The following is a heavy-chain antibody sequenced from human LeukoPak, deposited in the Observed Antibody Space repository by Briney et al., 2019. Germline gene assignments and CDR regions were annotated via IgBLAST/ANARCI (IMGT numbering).Heavy chain of an antibody. CDR1: GFTFSNYW. CDR2: IKKDGSEK. D-gene: IGHD2-2*01. CDR3: AKGFGGYCSSTSCYLLDY. Sequence: GGSLRLSCAASGFTFSNYWMTWVRQAPGKGLEWVANIKKDGSEKNYVDSVKGRFTISRDNSKNTLYLQMNSLRAEDTAVYYCAKGFGGYCSSTSCYLLDYWGQGTLVTVSS. J-gene: IGHJ4*02. V-gene: IGHV3-7*01.